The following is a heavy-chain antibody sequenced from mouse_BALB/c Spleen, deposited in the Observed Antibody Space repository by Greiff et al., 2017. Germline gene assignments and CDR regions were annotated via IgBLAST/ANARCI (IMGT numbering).Heavy chain of an antibody. Sequence: DVQLVESGGGLVQPGGSRKLSCAASGFTFSSFGMHWVRQAPEKGLEWVAYISSGSSTIYYADTVKGRFTISRDNPKNTLFLQMTSLRSEDTAMYYCARGTTAHYDAMDYWGQGTSVTVSS. J-gene: IGHJ4*01. CDR1: GFTFSSFG. D-gene: IGHD1-2*01. V-gene: IGHV5-17*02. CDR2: ISSGSSTI. CDR3: ARGTTAHYDAMDY.